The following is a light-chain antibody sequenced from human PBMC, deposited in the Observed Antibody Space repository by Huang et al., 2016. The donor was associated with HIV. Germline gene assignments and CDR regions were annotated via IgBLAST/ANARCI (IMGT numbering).Light chain of an antibody. CDR1: QNIDSW. V-gene: IGKV1-5*01. J-gene: IGKJ1*01. Sequence: GDRVTITCRASQNIDSWLAWYQQKPGKAPKLLIYGASSLESGVPSRFSGSGSGTEFTLTISSLQPDNFATYYCHQYYTYPWTFGQGTKVEIK. CDR2: GAS. CDR3: HQYYTYPWT.